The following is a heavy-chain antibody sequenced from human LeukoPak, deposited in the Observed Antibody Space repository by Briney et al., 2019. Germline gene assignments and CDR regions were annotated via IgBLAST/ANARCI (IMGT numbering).Heavy chain of an antibody. CDR1: GGSISNSNYY. J-gene: IGHJ5*02. CDR2: IYYLGRT. CDR3: ARVGYSHGRLFAP. V-gene: IGHV4-39*07. D-gene: IGHD5-18*01. Sequence: PSETLSLTCTVSGGSISNSNYYWGWVRQPPVKGLQWIGSIYYLGRTYYNPCLKSRGTRSRDSSKNQFSLQLTSMTAAETAVYYCARVGYSHGRLFAPWGQGPLATVP.